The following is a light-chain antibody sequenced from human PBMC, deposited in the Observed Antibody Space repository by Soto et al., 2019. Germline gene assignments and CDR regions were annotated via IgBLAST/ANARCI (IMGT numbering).Light chain of an antibody. CDR3: QYLNSSPHT. V-gene: IGKV1-9*01. J-gene: IGKJ4*01. CDR1: QVISKY. CDR2: LAS. Sequence: IQLIQSPSSLSASVGDRVTITCRASQVISKYLARYQQKPGTAPKLLIYLASTLQGGVPSRFSGSGSGTDFSLTISSLQPEDLATYYCQYLNSSPHTFGGGTKGQSK.